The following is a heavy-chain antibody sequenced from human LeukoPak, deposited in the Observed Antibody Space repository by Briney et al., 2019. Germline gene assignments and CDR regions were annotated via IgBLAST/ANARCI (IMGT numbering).Heavy chain of an antibody. J-gene: IGHJ4*02. Sequence: PSETLSLTCTVSGYSISSGYYWGWIRQPPGKGLEWIGSIYHSGSTYYNPSLKSRVTISVDTSKNQFSLKLTSVTAADTAVYYCARVRGYCSSTICYRYYFDYWGQGTLVTVSS. V-gene: IGHV4-38-2*02. D-gene: IGHD2-2*01. CDR2: IYHSGST. CDR3: ARVRGYCSSTICYRYYFDY. CDR1: GYSISSGYY.